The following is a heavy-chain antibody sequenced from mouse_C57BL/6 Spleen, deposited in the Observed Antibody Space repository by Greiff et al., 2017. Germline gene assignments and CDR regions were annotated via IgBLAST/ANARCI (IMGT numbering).Heavy chain of an antibody. Sequence: VQLQQSGAELVRPGASVTLSCKASGYTFTDYEMHWVKQTPVHGLEWIGAIDPETGGTAYNQKFKGKAILTADKSSSTAYMELRILTSEDSAVYYCTREGGYYFDCWGQGTTLTVSS. V-gene: IGHV1-15*01. CDR1: GYTFTDYE. J-gene: IGHJ2*01. D-gene: IGHD1-1*02. CDR2: IDPETGGT. CDR3: TREGGYYFDC.